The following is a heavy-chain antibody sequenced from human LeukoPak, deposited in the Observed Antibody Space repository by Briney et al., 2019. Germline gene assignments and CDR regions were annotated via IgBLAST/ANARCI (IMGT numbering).Heavy chain of an antibody. CDR3: ARDLSERYSTDY. Sequence: GGSLRLSCAASGFTFSSHWMSWVRQAPGKGLEWVAFISYDGSTKYYADSVKGRFTISRDNSQNTLDLQMNSLRAEDTAVYYCARDLSERYSTDYWGQGTLVTVSS. CDR1: GFTFSSHW. D-gene: IGHD1-26*01. CDR2: ISYDGSTK. V-gene: IGHV3-30*03. J-gene: IGHJ4*02.